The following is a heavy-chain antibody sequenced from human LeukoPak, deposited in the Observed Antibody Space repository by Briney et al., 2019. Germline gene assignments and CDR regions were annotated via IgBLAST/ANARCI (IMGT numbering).Heavy chain of an antibody. CDR2: ISGSGGST. CDR3: AKVTGYYGSGRYGMDV. V-gene: IGHV3-23*01. J-gene: IGHJ6*02. Sequence: GGSLRLSCAASGFTFSSYAMSWVRQAPGKGLEWVSAISGSGGSTYYADSVKGRFTISRDNSKNTLYLQMNSLRAEDTAVYYCAKVTGYYGSGRYGMDVWGQGTTVTVSS. D-gene: IGHD3-10*01. CDR1: GFTFSSYA.